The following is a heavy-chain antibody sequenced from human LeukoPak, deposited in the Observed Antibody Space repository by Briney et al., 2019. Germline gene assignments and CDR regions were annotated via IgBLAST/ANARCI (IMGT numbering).Heavy chain of an antibody. J-gene: IGHJ4*02. Sequence: GASVKVSCKASGGTFSSYAISWVRQAPGQGLEWVGGIIPIFGTANYAQKFQGRVTITADESTSTAYMELSSLRSEDTAVYYCARLYYYDSSGYFDYWGQGTLVTVSS. CDR3: ARLYYYDSSGYFDY. CDR2: IIPIFGTA. V-gene: IGHV1-69*13. D-gene: IGHD3-22*01. CDR1: GGTFSSYA.